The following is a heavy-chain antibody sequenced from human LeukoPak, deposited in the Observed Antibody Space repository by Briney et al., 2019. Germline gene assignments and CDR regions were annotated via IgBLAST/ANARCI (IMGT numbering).Heavy chain of an antibody. V-gene: IGHV3-53*01. D-gene: IGHD6-19*01. CDR2: IYSGGST. Sequence: GGSLRLSCAASGFAVSSNYMSWVRQAPGKGLEWVSVIYSGGSTYYADSVKGRFTISRDNSKNTLYLQMNSLRAEDTAVYYCARESYNSGIDYWGQGALVTVSS. CDR3: ARESYNSGIDY. J-gene: IGHJ4*02. CDR1: GFAVSSNY.